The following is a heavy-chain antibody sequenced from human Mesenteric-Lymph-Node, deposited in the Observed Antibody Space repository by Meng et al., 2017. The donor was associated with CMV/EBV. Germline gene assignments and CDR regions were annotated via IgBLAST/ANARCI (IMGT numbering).Heavy chain of an antibody. D-gene: IGHD2-2*01. CDR3: ARDRGIVVVPAAYNWFDP. V-gene: IGHV1-69*04. CDR1: GYTFTFYG. CDR2: IIPILGIA. Sequence: SVKVSCKASGYTFTFYGISWVRQAPGQGLEWMGRIIPILGIANYAQKFQGRVTITADKSTSTAYMELSSLRSEDTAVYYCARDRGIVVVPAAYNWFDPWGQGTLVTVSS. J-gene: IGHJ5*02.